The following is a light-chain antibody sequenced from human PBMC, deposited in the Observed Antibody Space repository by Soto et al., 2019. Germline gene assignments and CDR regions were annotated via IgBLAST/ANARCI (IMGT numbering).Light chain of an antibody. CDR2: AAS. J-gene: IGKJ3*01. CDR1: HDISTY. CDR3: QKYNGAPPLLT. Sequence: DIQMTQSPSSLSASVGDRVTITCRASHDISTYLAWDQQKPGQVPKLVIFAASTLQSGVPSRFSGSGSGTDFTLTINSLQPEDVATYYCQKYNGAPPLLTFGAGTKVDIK. V-gene: IGKV1-27*01.